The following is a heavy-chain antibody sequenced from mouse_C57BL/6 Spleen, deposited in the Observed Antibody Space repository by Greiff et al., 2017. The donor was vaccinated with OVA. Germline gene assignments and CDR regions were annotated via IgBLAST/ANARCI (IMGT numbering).Heavy chain of an antibody. V-gene: IGHV2-9-1*01. J-gene: IGHJ3*01. CDR3: ARRDDYEEGFAY. CDR1: GFSLTSYA. D-gene: IGHD2-4*01. Sequence: QVQLQESGPGLVAPSQSLSITCTVSGFSLTSYAISWVRQPPGKGLEWLGVIWTGGGTNYNSALKSRLSISKDNSKSQVYLKMIRLQTDDTARYYSARRDDYEEGFAYWGKGTLVTVSA. CDR2: IWTGGGT.